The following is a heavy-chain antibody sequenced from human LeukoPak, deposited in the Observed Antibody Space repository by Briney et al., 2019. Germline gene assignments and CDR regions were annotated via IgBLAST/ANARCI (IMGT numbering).Heavy chain of an antibody. CDR1: GFSFTNAW. CDR2: IKSKGDGETT. D-gene: IGHD3-10*01. Sequence: GGSLRLSCADSGFSFTNAWVTWVRQAPGKGLEWVGRIKSKGDGETTDYAAPVEGRFFMSRDDSKATLYLQMNSLKTEDTAVYYCTTDLGLTMIRGVIVKWGQGTLVTVSS. V-gene: IGHV3-15*01. CDR3: TTDLGLTMIRGVIVK. J-gene: IGHJ4*02.